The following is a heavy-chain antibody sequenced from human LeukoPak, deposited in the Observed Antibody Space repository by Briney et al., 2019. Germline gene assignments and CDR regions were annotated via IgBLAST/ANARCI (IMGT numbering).Heavy chain of an antibody. V-gene: IGHV3-33*01. CDR1: GFTFSSYG. J-gene: IGHJ3*02. CDR2: IWYDGSNK. D-gene: IGHD3-9*01. CDR3: ARVPPNYGILTGYSDAFDI. Sequence: PGGSLRLSCAASGFTFSSYGMHWARQAPGKGLEWVAVIWYDGSNKYYADSVKGRFTISRDNSKNTLYLQMNSLRVEDTAVYYCARVPPNYGILTGYSDAFDIWGQGTMVTVSS.